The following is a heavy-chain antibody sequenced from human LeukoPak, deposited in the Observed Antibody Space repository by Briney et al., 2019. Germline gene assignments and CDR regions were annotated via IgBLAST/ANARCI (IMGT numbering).Heavy chain of an antibody. V-gene: IGHV1-69*01. CDR2: IIPIFGTA. CDR1: GRTFSSYS. D-gene: IGHD3-3*01. CDR3: ARAQDPSNYDFWSGYSYNWFDP. Sequence: PSVKVSCKASGRTFSSYSISWVRHAPGQGLEWMGGIIPIFGTANYAQKFQGRVTITADESTSTAYMELSSLRSEDTAVYYCARAQDPSNYDFWSGYSYNWFDPWGQGTLVTVSS. J-gene: IGHJ5*02.